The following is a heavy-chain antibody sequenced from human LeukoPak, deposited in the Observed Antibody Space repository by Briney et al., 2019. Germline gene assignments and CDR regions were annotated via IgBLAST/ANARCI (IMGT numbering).Heavy chain of an antibody. CDR1: GFTFSSYG. D-gene: IGHD1-26*01. V-gene: IGHV3-30*03. Sequence: PGGSLRLSCAASGFTFSSYGIHWVRQAPGKGLEWVAVISYDGSNKYYADSVKGRLTISRDNAKNTLYLQMNSLRAEDTAVYYCARARREDAFDIWGQGTMVTVSS. CDR2: ISYDGSNK. CDR3: ARARREDAFDI. J-gene: IGHJ3*02.